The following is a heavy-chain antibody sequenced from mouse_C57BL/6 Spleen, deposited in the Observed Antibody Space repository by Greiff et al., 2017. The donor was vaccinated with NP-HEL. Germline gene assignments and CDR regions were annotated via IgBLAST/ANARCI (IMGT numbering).Heavy chain of an antibody. D-gene: IGHD1-1*01. J-gene: IGHJ2*01. CDR3: ARLSTTVVARHLDY. Sequence: VQLQQPGAELVKPGASVKLSCKASGYTFTSYWMHWVKQRPGQGLEWIGMIHPNSGSTNYNEKFKSKATLTVDKSSSTAYMQLSSLTSEDSAVDYGARLSTTVVARHLDYWGQGTTLTVSS. CDR2: IHPNSGST. CDR1: GYTFTSYW. V-gene: IGHV1-64*01.